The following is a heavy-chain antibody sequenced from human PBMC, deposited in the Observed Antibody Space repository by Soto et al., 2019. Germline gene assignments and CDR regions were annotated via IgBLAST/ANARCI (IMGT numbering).Heavy chain of an antibody. V-gene: IGHV1-18*01. CDR1: GYTFTSYG. CDR2: ISAYKGNT. CDR3: ARATIGGYYGGNSF. J-gene: IGHJ4*02. D-gene: IGHD4-17*01. Sequence: QVQLVQSGAEVKKPGASVKVSCKASGYTFTSYGISWVRQAPGQGLEWMGWISAYKGNTNYAQKLQGRVTMTTDASTSTAYMERRSLRSDGTAVYYCARATIGGYYGGNSFWGQGTLVTVSS.